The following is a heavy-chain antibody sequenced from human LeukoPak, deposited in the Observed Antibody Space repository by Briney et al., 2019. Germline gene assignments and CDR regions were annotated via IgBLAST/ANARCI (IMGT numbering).Heavy chain of an antibody. V-gene: IGHV3-21*01. D-gene: IGHD5-12*01. CDR1: GFTFSSYS. Sequence: AGGSLRLSCAASGFTFSSYSMNWVRQAPGKGLEWVSSISSSSSYIYYADSVKGRFTISRDNSKNTLYLQMNSLRAEDTAVYYCAREGGSGYRIFDYWGQGTLVTVSS. CDR2: ISSSSSYI. J-gene: IGHJ4*02. CDR3: AREGGSGYRIFDY.